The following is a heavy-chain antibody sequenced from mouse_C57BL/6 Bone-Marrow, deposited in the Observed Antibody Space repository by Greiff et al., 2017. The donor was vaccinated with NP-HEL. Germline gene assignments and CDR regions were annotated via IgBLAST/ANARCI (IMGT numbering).Heavy chain of an antibody. V-gene: IGHV5-6*01. CDR2: ISSGGSYT. J-gene: IGHJ1*03. Sequence: EVKLMESGGDLVKPGGSLKLSCAASGFTFSSYGMSWVRQTPDKRLEWVATISSGGSYTYYPDSVKGRFTISRDNAKNTLYLQMSSLKSEDTAMYYCARQDSNYDRYFDVWGTGTTVTVSS. D-gene: IGHD2-5*01. CDR1: GFTFSSYG. CDR3: ARQDSNYDRYFDV.